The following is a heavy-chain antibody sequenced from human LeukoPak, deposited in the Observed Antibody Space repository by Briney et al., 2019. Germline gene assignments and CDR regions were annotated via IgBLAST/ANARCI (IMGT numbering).Heavy chain of an antibody. D-gene: IGHD1-26*01. CDR3: ATSPFSGSYLYY. Sequence: ASEKVSCKASGGTFSSYAISWMRQAPGQGLEWMGGIIPIFGTANYAQKFQGRVTITTDESTSTAYMELSSLRSEDTAVYYCATSPFSGSYLYYWGQGTLVTVSS. CDR2: IIPIFGTA. J-gene: IGHJ4*02. CDR1: GGTFSSYA. V-gene: IGHV1-69*05.